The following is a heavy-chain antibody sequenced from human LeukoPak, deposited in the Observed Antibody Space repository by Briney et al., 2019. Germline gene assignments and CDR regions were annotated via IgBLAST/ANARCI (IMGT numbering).Heavy chain of an antibody. Sequence: ASVKVSCKASGYTFTSYGISWVRQAPGQGLEWMGWISAYNGNTNYAQNLQGRVTMTTDTDTSTDYMDLRSLRSDDTAVYYCARDNSVRDEAWWFNPWGQGTLVTVSS. J-gene: IGHJ5*02. D-gene: IGHD5-24*01. V-gene: IGHV1-18*01. CDR3: ARDNSVRDEAWWFNP. CDR1: GYTFTSYG. CDR2: ISAYNGNT.